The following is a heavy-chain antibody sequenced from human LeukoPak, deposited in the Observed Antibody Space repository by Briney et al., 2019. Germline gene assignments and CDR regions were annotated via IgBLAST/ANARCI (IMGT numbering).Heavy chain of an antibody. V-gene: IGHV4-39*01. CDR3: ARHSRLVGATRGAFDI. D-gene: IGHD1-26*01. CDR1: GGSISSSSYY. CDR2: IYYSGST. Sequence: SETLSLTCTVSGGSISSSSYYWGWIRQPPGKGLEWIGSIYYSGSTYYNPSLKSRVTISVDTSKNQFSLKLSSVTAADTAVYYCARHSRLVGATRGAFDIWGQGTMVTVSS. J-gene: IGHJ3*02.